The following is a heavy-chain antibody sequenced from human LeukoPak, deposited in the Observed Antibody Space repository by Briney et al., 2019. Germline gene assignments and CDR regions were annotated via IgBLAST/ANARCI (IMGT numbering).Heavy chain of an antibody. J-gene: IGHJ6*02. CDR1: GFTFGDYA. D-gene: IGHD3-16*01. CDR3: FGSVSKNNYDVDV. Sequence: PGGSLRLSCTASGFTFGDYAMSWVRQAPGEGLEWVGLVTSKAYGGTTEYAASVRGRFTISRDDSRRVAYLQMNSLRTEDTAVYYCFGSVSKNNYDVDVWGLGTTVAVSS. V-gene: IGHV3-49*04. CDR2: VTSKAYGGTT.